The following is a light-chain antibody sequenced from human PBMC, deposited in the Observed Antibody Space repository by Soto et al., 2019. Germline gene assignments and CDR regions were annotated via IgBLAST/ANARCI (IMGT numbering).Light chain of an antibody. CDR2: GNN. Sequence: QSVLTQPPSVSGAPGQRVTISCTGSSSNIGAGYDVHWYQQLPGTAPKLLIYGNNNRPSGVPDRFSGSKSGTSASLAITGLQAEDEADYYCQSHDNSLSGSSVVFGGGTKVTVL. J-gene: IGLJ2*01. CDR1: SSNIGAGYD. V-gene: IGLV1-40*01. CDR3: QSHDNSLSGSSVV.